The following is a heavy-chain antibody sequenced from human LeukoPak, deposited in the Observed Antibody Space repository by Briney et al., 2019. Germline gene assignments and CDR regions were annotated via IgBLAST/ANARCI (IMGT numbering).Heavy chain of an antibody. CDR3: AAGTAADY. D-gene: IGHD6-13*01. V-gene: IGHV3-53*01. CDR2: IYSGGNT. J-gene: IGHJ4*02. Sequence: RAGGSLRLSCAASGFTVRSNYMGWVRQAPGKGLEWVSIIYSGGNTNYADSVKGRFTISRDNAKSALYLEMSDLRVEDTAVYYCAAGTAADYWGQGTLVIVSS. CDR1: GFTVRSNY.